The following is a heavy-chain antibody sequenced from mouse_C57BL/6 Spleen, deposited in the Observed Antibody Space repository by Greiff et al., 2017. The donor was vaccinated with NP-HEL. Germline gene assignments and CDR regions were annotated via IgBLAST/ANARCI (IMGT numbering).Heavy chain of an antibody. CDR1: GYAFTNYL. V-gene: IGHV1-54*01. CDR3: ARSGSGYDWFAY. Sequence: QVQLQQSGAELVRPGTSVKVSCKASGYAFTNYLIEWVKQRPGQGLEWIGVINPGSGGTNYNEKFKGKATLTADKSSSTAYMQLSSLTSEDSAVYFCARSGSGYDWFAYWGQGTLVTVSA. J-gene: IGHJ3*01. D-gene: IGHD3-2*02. CDR2: INPGSGGT.